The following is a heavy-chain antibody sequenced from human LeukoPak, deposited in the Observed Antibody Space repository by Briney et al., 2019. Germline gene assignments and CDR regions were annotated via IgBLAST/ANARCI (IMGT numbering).Heavy chain of an antibody. Sequence: PGGSLRLSCAASGSTFSSYGMHWVRQAPGKGLEWVAFIRYDGSNKYYADSVKGRFTISRDNSKNTLYLQMNSLRAEDTAVYYCAKDLAVAGCFDYWGQGTLVTVSS. CDR3: AKDLAVAGCFDY. CDR2: IRYDGSNK. CDR1: GSTFSSYG. D-gene: IGHD6-19*01. J-gene: IGHJ4*02. V-gene: IGHV3-30*02.